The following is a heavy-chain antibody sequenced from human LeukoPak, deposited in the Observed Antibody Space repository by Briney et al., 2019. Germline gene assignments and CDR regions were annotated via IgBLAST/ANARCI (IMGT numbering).Heavy chain of an antibody. CDR2: ISSNGGST. CDR1: GFTCSGSA. Sequence: GGSLRITCSASGFTCSGSAMHWVRQAPGKGLEYVSAISSNGGSTYYADSVKGRFTISRDNSKNTLFLQMNSLRAEDTAVYYCARVFSGPRGYFHLWGRGTLVTVSS. D-gene: IGHD2-8*02. V-gene: IGHV3-64*04. J-gene: IGHJ2*01. CDR3: ARVFSGPRGYFHL.